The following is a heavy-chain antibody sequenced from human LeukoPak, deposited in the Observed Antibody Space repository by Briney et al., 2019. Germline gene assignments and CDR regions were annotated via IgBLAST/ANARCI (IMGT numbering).Heavy chain of an antibody. CDR3: ARVVGMATVIASWDY. V-gene: IGHV1-18*01. Sequence: ASVKVSCKASGYTFTSYGIIWVRQAPGQGLEWMGWISPYNGNTNYAQNLQGRVTMTTDTSTSTAYMELRSLVSDDTAVYYCARVVGMATVIASWDYWGQGTLVTVSS. CDR2: ISPYNGNT. J-gene: IGHJ4*02. CDR1: GYTFTSYG. D-gene: IGHD5-24*01.